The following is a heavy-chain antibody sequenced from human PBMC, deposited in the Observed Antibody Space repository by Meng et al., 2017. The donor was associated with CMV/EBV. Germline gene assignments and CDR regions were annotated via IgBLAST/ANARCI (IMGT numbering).Heavy chain of an antibody. D-gene: IGHD2-2*01. Sequence: ADTLSLTCTVSGYSISSGYYWGWVRQPPGKGLEWIGSIYHSGSTYYNPSLKSQVTISVDTSKNQFSLKLSSVTAADTAVYYCARVGINIVVVPAAMISYYFDYWGQGTLVTVSS. CDR1: GYSISSGYY. CDR2: IYHSGST. V-gene: IGHV4-38-2*02. J-gene: IGHJ4*02. CDR3: ARVGINIVVVPAAMISYYFDY.